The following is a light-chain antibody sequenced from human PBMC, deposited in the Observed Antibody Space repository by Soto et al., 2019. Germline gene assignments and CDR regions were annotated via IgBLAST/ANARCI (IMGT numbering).Light chain of an antibody. J-gene: IGLJ2*01. Sequence: QSVLTQPASVSGSPGQSITISCTGTSSDVGGYNYVSWYQQHPGKAPKLMIYDVSNRPSGVSNRFSGSKSGNTASLTISGLQAEDEDDYYCCSYTSSSTLVFGGGTKPALL. V-gene: IGLV2-14*01. CDR3: CSYTSSSTLV. CDR2: DVS. CDR1: SSDVGGYNY.